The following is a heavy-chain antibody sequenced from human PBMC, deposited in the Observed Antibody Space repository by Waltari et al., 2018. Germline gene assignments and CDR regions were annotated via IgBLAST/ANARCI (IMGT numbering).Heavy chain of an antibody. Sequence: EVQLLEAGGDLVQPGGSLRLSCAASGFTFSDYWMHWVRHAPGKGLVWVARINGDGYGITYSDSVQGRFTISRDNTKNTVYLQLNSLRADDTAVYYCARKGGRGYTYGPFYFDSWGRGTLVTVSS. CDR3: ARKGGRGYTYGPFYFDS. CDR2: INGDGYGI. CDR1: GFTFSDYW. D-gene: IGHD5-18*01. V-gene: IGHV3-74*01. J-gene: IGHJ4*02.